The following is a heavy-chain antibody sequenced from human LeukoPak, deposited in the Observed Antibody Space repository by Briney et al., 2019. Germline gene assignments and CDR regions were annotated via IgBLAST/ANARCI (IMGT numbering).Heavy chain of an antibody. D-gene: IGHD3-10*01. Sequence: SETLSLTCTVSGASISGYYWSWIRQPPGKGLEWIGCIYYSGSTNYNPSLKSRVTISVDTSKNQFSLKLTSVTAADTAIYYCAREYGSGSYYNYFFYGFDVWGQGTTVTVSS. CDR3: AREYGSGSYYNYFFYGFDV. V-gene: IGHV4-59*01. CDR2: IYYSGST. J-gene: IGHJ6*02. CDR1: GASISGYY.